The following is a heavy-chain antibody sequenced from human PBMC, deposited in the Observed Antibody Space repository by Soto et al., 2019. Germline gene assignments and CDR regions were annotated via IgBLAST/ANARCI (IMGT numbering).Heavy chain of an antibody. CDR2: IIPIFGTA. Sequence: QVQLVQSGAEVKKPGSSVKVSCKASGGTFSSYAISWVRQAPGQGLEWMGGIIPIFGTANNARKFQGRVTITADESTSKAYMKLSSLRSEDTAVYYCARCRRYSGSYYPDYWGQGTLVTVSS. J-gene: IGHJ4*02. CDR3: ARCRRYSGSYYPDY. V-gene: IGHV1-69*01. CDR1: GGTFSSYA. D-gene: IGHD1-26*01.